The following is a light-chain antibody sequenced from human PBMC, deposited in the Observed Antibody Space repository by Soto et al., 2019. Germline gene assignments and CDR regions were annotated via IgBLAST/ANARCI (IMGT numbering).Light chain of an antibody. CDR3: SSSSSTSTVV. V-gene: IGLV2-14*01. Sequence: QSALTQPASVYGSPGQSITISCTGTSTDLAGHKYVSWYQQHPGKAPKLIIFEVTNRPSGVSSRFSASKSGDTASLIISGLQAEDEDDYFCSSSSSTSTVVFGGGTKLTVL. J-gene: IGLJ2*01. CDR1: STDLAGHKY. CDR2: EVT.